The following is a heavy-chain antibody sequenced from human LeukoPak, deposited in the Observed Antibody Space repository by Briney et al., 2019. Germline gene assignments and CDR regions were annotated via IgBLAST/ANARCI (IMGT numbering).Heavy chain of an antibody. J-gene: IGHJ4*02. CDR1: GFTVSGNY. D-gene: IGHD4/OR15-4a*01. CDR3: VRILRTGDYGRGYFDP. V-gene: IGHV3-53*01. CDR2: IYSGGTT. Sequence: PGGSLRLSCAASGFTVSGNYMSWVRQAPGKGLEWVSVIYSGGTTYYADSVKGRFTISRDNSKNTLYLQMNSLRAEDTAVYFCVRILRTGDYGRGYFDPWGQGTLVTVSS.